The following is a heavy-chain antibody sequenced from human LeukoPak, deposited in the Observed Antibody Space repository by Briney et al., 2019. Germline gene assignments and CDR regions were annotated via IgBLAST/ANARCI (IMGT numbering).Heavy chain of an antibody. CDR3: ARGGYDSSGYLRYDAFDI. Sequence: GGSLRLSCAASGFTVSSNYMSWVRQAPGKGLEWVSVIYSGGSTYYAHSVKGRFTISRDNSKNMLYLQMNSLRAEDTAVYYCARGGYDSSGYLRYDAFDIWGQGTMVTVSS. CDR2: IYSGGST. V-gene: IGHV3-66*01. D-gene: IGHD3-22*01. J-gene: IGHJ3*02. CDR1: GFTVSSNY.